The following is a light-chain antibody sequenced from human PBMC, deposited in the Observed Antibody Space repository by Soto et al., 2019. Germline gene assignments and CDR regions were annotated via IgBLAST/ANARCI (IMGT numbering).Light chain of an antibody. J-gene: IGLJ3*02. CDR2: TDN. CDR3: AAWDGSLSGWV. CDR1: SSNIGNNY. V-gene: IGLV1-47*02. Sequence: QSVLTQPPSASGTPGQRATISCSGSSSNIGNNYVYWYHQLPGTAPKLLIYTDNQRPSGVPDRFSGSKSGTSASLAISGLRSEDAADYYCAAWDGSLSGWVFGGGTKVTV.